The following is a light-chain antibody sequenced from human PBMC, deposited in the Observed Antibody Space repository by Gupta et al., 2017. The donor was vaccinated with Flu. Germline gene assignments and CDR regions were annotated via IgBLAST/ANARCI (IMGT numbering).Light chain of an antibody. CDR1: QSHSSN. V-gene: IGKV1-39*01. CDR3: QRRQSTSRVT. J-gene: IGKJ5*01. CDR2: AEA. Sequence: DRVTITSPGRQSHSSNLYWNQHKQGKATKLLIHAEARFQSEVPSRFSGSGSGTDIAFTISSRQPEDFATYSCQRRQSTSRVTFGQGTRLEIK.